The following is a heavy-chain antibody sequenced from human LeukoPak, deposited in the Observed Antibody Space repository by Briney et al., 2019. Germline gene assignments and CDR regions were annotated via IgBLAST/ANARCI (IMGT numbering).Heavy chain of an antibody. D-gene: IGHD3-22*01. CDR2: IRYDGSNK. Sequence: GGSLRLSCAASGFTFGSYGMHWVRQAPGKGLEWVAFIRYDGSNKYYADSVKGRFTISRDNSKNALYLQMNSLRAEDTAVYYCARSPYYYDSNFDYWGQGTLVTISS. V-gene: IGHV3-30*02. CDR3: ARSPYYYDSNFDY. J-gene: IGHJ4*02. CDR1: GFTFGSYG.